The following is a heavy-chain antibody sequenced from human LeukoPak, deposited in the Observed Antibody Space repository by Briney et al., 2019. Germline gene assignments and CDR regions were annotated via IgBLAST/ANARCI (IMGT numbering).Heavy chain of an antibody. CDR1: VYSFTGYY. D-gene: IGHD3-10*02. Sequence: ASVKVSCKASVYSFTGYYMHWVRQAPGQGLEWMGWINPNSGGTNYAQKFQGRVTMTRDTSISTAYLELSRLRSDDTAVYYCARCSFFPDAFDIWGQGTMVTVSS. CDR2: INPNSGGT. J-gene: IGHJ3*02. V-gene: IGHV1-2*02. CDR3: ARCSFFPDAFDI.